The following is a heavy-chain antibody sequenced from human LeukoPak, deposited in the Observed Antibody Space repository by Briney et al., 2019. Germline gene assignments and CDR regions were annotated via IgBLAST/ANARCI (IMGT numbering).Heavy chain of an antibody. J-gene: IGHJ4*02. CDR1: GFTFSSYA. Sequence: GGSLRLSFAASGFTFSSYAMSWVRLAPGKGLGWVSAISGSGGSTYYADSVKGRFTISRDNSKNTLYLQMNSLRAEDTAVYYCAKLDHWGTDYWGQGTLVTVSS. CDR3: AKLDHWGTDY. D-gene: IGHD3-16*01. CDR2: ISGSGGST. V-gene: IGHV3-23*01.